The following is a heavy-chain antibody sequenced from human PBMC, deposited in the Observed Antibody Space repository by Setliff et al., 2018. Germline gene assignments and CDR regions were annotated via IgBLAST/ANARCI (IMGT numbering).Heavy chain of an antibody. Sequence: ASVKVSCKASGYTFTSYAMHWVRQAPGQGLELMGWINAGNGNTKYSQKFQGRVTITRDTSASTAYMELSSLRSEDTAMYYCAREFTRYYNFWSAHRYYMDVWGKGTTVTVSS. V-gene: IGHV1-3*01. J-gene: IGHJ6*03. CDR3: AREFTRYYNFWSAHRYYMDV. CDR1: GYTFTSYA. CDR2: INAGNGNT. D-gene: IGHD3-3*01.